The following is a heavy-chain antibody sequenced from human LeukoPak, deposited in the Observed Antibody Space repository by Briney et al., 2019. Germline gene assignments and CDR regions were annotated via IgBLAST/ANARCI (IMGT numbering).Heavy chain of an antibody. CDR2: INTNTGNP. CDR3: ARRPRQLLWFGESGFDP. D-gene: IGHD3-10*01. V-gene: IGHV7-4-1*02. Sequence: VASVKVSCKASGYSFTSYAMNWVRQAPGQGLEWMGWINTNTGNPTYAQGFTGRFVFSLDTSVSTAYLQISSLKAEDTAVYYCARRPRQLLWFGESGFDPWGQGTLVTVSS. J-gene: IGHJ5*02. CDR1: GYSFTSYA.